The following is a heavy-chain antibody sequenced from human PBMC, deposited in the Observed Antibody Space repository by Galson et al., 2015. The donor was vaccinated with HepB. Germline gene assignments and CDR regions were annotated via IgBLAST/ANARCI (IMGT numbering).Heavy chain of an antibody. Sequence: SVKVSCKASGYTFTRNYIHWVRQAPGQGLEWMGIINPSDDSTSYAQKLQGRVTMTTDTSTTTVFMELSSLRSEDTAVYYCARRDVRLSLYFFDYWGQGTLVTVSS. CDR1: GYTFTRNY. CDR2: INPSDDST. D-gene: IGHD3-10*02. CDR3: ARRDVRLSLYFFDY. J-gene: IGHJ4*02. V-gene: IGHV1-46*04.